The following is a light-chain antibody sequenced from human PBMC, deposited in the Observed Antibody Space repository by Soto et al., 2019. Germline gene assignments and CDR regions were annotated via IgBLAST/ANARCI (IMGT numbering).Light chain of an antibody. V-gene: IGLV2-11*01. J-gene: IGLJ2*01. CDR3: CSYAGSYTLV. CDR2: DVS. CDR1: SSDVGGYNY. Sequence: QSALTQPRSVSGSPGQSVTISCTGTSSDVGGYNYVSWYQQNPGKAPKVTIYDVSKRPSGVPDRFSGSKSGNTASLTISGLQAEDEADYYCCSYAGSYTLVFGGGTKLTVL.